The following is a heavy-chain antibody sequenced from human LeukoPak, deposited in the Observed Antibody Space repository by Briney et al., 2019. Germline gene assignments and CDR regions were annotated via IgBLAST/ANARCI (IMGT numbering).Heavy chain of an antibody. J-gene: IGHJ4*02. CDR2: IYYSGST. CDR1: GGSISSSSYY. V-gene: IGHV4-39*01. CDR3: ARRGEGDYDYVWGSYRYTYYFDY. Sequence: PSETLSLTCTVSGGSISSSSYYWGWIRQPPGKGLEWIGSIYYSGSTYYSPSLKSRVTISVDTSKNQFSLKLSSVTAADTAVYYCARRGEGDYDYVWGSYRYTYYFDYWGQGTLVTVSS. D-gene: IGHD3-16*02.